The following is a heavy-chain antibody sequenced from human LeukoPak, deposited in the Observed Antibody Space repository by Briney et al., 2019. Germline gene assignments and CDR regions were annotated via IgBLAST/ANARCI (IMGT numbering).Heavy chain of an antibody. CDR1: GGTFSSYT. CDR2: IIPILGIA. CDR3: ASLSYDSSGYWNPGFDY. V-gene: IGHV1-69*02. Sequence: GASVKVSCKASGGTFSSYTISWVRQAPGQGLEWMGRIIPILGIANYAHKFQGRVTITPDKSTTTAYMELSSLRSEDTAVYYCASLSYDSSGYWNPGFDYWGQGTLVTVSS. D-gene: IGHD3-22*01. J-gene: IGHJ4*02.